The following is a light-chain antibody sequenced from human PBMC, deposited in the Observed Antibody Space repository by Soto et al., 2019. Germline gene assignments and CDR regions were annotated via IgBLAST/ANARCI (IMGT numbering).Light chain of an antibody. V-gene: IGLV3-21*02. CDR3: QVWDPTSDHYV. CDR1: NIASKS. Sequence: SYELTQPPSVSLAPGQTARITCGVNNIASKSVHWYQQKPGQAPVLVVYDGSDRPSGIPERFSGSNSVNTATLTIGRVEAGDEADYYCQVWDPTSDHYVFGTGTKV. CDR2: DGS. J-gene: IGLJ1*01.